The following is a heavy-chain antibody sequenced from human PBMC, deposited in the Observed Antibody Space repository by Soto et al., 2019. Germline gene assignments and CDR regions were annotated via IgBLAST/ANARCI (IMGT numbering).Heavy chain of an antibody. V-gene: IGHV3-11*05. J-gene: IGHJ4*02. CDR1: GFTFSDYY. CDR3: AGTAITILRGIFSTRFDS. Sequence: QVQLVESGGGLVKPGGSLRIYCAASGFTFSDYYMSWVRQAPGKGLEWVSYISGGSSSTNYADSVKGRFTISRDTAKNSLFLQMSSLTPEDTAVYICAGTAITILRGIFSTRFDSWGQGTLVTVSS. D-gene: IGHD3-10*01. CDR2: ISGGSSST.